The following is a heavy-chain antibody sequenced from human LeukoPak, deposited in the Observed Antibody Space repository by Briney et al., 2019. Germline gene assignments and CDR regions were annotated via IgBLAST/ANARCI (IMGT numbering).Heavy chain of an antibody. Sequence: GGSLRLSCAASGFTFSSYEMTWVRQAPGKGLEWVSYISSSGSTIYYADSVKGRFTISRDNAKNSLYLQMNSLRAEDTAVYYCARESSTWYFDYWGQGTLVTVSS. J-gene: IGHJ4*02. D-gene: IGHD6-13*01. CDR2: ISSSGSTI. CDR1: GFTFSSYE. CDR3: ARESSTWYFDY. V-gene: IGHV3-48*03.